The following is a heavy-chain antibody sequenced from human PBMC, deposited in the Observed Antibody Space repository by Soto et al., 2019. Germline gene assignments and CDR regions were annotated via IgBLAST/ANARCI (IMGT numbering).Heavy chain of an antibody. D-gene: IGHD4-17*01. J-gene: IGHJ4*02. Sequence: EVQLVESGGGLVKPGGCLRLYCAASGFTFSSYSMTWVRQAPGKGLEWVSSISSSSSYIYYADSVKGRFTISRDNAKNSLYLQMNSLRAEDTAVYYCARDGYGAHGDYWGQGTLVTVSS. CDR1: GFTFSSYS. CDR2: ISSSSSYI. CDR3: ARDGYGAHGDY. V-gene: IGHV3-21*01.